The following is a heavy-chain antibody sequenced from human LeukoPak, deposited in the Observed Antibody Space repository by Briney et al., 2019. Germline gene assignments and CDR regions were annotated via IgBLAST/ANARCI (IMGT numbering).Heavy chain of an antibody. CDR1: GYTFTSYV. CDR3: ARYVTRGWCFDY. J-gene: IGHJ4*02. CDR2: ISAYNGNT. Sequence: ASVKVSCKASGYTFTSYVISWVRQAPGQGLEWMGWISAYNGNTNYAQKLQGRVTMTTDTSTSTAYMELRSLRSDDTAVYYCARYVTRGWCFDYWGQGTLVTVSS. D-gene: IGHD6-19*01. V-gene: IGHV1-18*01.